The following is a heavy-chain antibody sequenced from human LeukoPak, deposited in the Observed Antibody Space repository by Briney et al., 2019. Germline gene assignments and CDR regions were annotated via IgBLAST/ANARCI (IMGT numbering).Heavy chain of an antibody. Sequence: GESLRLSCAASGFTFTTYWMSWVRQAPGKGLEWVANIQQDGTEKYYVDSVKGRFTISRDNAKNSLYLQMNSLRVEDTAVYYCARETRLRWTDYWGQGTLVTVSS. D-gene: IGHD5-24*01. CDR2: IQQDGTEK. J-gene: IGHJ4*02. CDR1: GFTFTTYW. CDR3: ARETRLRWTDY. V-gene: IGHV3-7*01.